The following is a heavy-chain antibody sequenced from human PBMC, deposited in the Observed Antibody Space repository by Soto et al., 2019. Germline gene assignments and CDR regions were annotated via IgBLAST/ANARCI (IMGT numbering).Heavy chain of an antibody. CDR3: AKSVVTSVFYYYYGFDV. V-gene: IGHV3-23*01. D-gene: IGHD2-21*01. J-gene: IGHJ6*02. CDR1: GFTFRSSA. Sequence: EVLLLESGGGLVQPGGSLRLSCVASGFTFRSSAMAWVRQAPGKGLEWVSAMSGSGRSTYSADSVKGRFTISRDNSKTTLFLQMNSLRAEDTAVYYCAKSVVTSVFYYYYGFDVWGQGTTVTVSS. CDR2: MSGSGRST.